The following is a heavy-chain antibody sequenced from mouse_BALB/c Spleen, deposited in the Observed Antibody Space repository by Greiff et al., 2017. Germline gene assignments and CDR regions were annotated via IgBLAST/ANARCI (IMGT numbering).Heavy chain of an antibody. D-gene: IGHD1-2*01. CDR1: GFTFSDYY. V-gene: IGHV5-4*02. CDR2: ISDGGSYT. Sequence: EVMLVESGGGLVKPGGSLKLSCAASGFTFSDYYMYWVRQTPEKRLEWVATISDGGSYTYYPDSVKGRFTISRDNAKNNLYLQMSSLKSEDTAMYYCARLRLRAMDYWGQGTSVTVSS. J-gene: IGHJ4*01. CDR3: ARLRLRAMDY.